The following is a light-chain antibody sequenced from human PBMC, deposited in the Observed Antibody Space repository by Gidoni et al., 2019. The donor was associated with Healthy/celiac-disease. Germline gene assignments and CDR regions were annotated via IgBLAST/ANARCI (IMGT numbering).Light chain of an antibody. CDR2: AAS. V-gene: IGKV1-39*01. Sequence: DIQIPQPPSSLSASVGDRVTITCRASQSISSYLNWYQQKPGKAPKLLIYAASSLQSGVPSRFSGSGSGTDFTLTISSLQPEDFATYYCQQSYSTPPTFGGGTKVEIK. J-gene: IGKJ4*01. CDR1: QSISSY. CDR3: QQSYSTPPT.